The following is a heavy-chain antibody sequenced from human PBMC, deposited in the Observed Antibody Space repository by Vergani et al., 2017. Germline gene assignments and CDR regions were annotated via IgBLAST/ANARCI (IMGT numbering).Heavy chain of an antibody. CDR1: GFALNRHA. V-gene: IGHV3-30-3*01. CDR2: ISFDGTNE. D-gene: IGHD2-2*02. Sequence: QVQLVESGGGVVQPGTSLRLSCVVSGFALNRHAMYWVRQAPGKGLEWVVGISFDGTNEYYLDLVKGRFTISRGIAKNTLYLQVRSLRLEDTGVYHCVRDRGLCAGSRCYTEAWNYWGQGTPVTVSS. CDR3: VRDRGLCAGSRCYTEAWNY. J-gene: IGHJ4*02.